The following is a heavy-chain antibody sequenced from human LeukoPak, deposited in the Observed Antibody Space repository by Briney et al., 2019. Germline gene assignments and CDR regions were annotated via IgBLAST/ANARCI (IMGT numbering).Heavy chain of an antibody. D-gene: IGHD1-26*01. CDR2: IGSKVHNYAT. CDR3: ARGANGPFDY. V-gene: IGHV3-73*01. J-gene: IGHJ4*02. CDR1: GFTFSDSA. Sequence: GGSLKLSCAASGFTFSDSAMHWVRQASGKGLEWVGRIGSKVHNYATTHAVSVKGRFTVSRDNSKNTLYLQMNSLRAEDTAVYYCARGANGPFDYWGQGTLVTVSS.